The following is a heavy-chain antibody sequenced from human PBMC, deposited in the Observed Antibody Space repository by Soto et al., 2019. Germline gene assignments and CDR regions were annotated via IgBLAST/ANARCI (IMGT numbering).Heavy chain of an antibody. CDR2: IYHTGNA. J-gene: IGHJ4*01. D-gene: IGHD6-19*01. V-gene: IGHV4-39*01. CDR3: ARHDGFSSGWIFDY. Sequence: SETLSLTCSVSGDSISNSRFYWAWIRQPPGEGLEWIGSIYHTGNAYYNPSLKSRVTISVDTSNNQLSLKLRSVTAADTAVYYCARHDGFSSGWIFDYWGHGTLVTVSS. CDR1: GDSISNSRFY.